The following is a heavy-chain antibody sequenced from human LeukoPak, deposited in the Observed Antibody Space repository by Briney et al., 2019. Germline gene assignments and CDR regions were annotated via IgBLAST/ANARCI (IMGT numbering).Heavy chain of an antibody. CDR2: INHSGST. CDR3: ARRLLRSVTNLDY. CDR1: GGSFSGYY. Sequence: PSETLSLTCAVYGGSFSGYYWSWIRQPPGKGLEWIGEINHSGSTNYNPSLKSRVTISVDTSKNQFSLKLSSVTAADTAVYYCARRLLRSVTNLDYWGQGTLVTVSS. D-gene: IGHD4-17*01. J-gene: IGHJ4*02. V-gene: IGHV4-34*01.